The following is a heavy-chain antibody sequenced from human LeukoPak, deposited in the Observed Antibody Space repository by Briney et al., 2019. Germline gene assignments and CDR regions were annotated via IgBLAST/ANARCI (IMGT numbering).Heavy chain of an antibody. CDR1: GFTFSSYA. CDR3: AKSVVPAAIYYYYGMDV. J-gene: IGHJ6*02. Sequence: GGSLRLSCAASGFTFSSYAMSWVRQAPGKGLEWVSAISSSGGSTYYADSVKGRFTISRDNSKNTLYLQMNSLRAEDTAVYYCAKSVVPAAIYYYYGMDVWGQGTTVTVSS. CDR2: ISSSGGST. V-gene: IGHV3-23*01. D-gene: IGHD2-2*01.